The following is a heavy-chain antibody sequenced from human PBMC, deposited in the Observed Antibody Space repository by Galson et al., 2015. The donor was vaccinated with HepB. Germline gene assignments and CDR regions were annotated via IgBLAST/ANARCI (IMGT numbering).Heavy chain of an antibody. CDR2: INKSGFT. D-gene: IGHD6-19*01. Sequence: SETLSLTCSVSGASISGTNHHWGWIRQPPGKRLEWMGTINKSGFTYSNPSLKGRLTISVDTSKNLFSLRLSSVTAADTSLFYCVRMNDRVEVSGPGYVDFWGHGAQVIVSS. CDR3: VRMNDRVEVSGPGYVDF. CDR1: GASISGTNHH. J-gene: IGHJ5*01. V-gene: IGHV4-39*02.